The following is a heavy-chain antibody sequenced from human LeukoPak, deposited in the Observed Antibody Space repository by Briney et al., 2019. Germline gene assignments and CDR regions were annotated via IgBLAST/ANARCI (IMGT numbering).Heavy chain of an antibody. CDR2: IRSKAYGGTT. V-gene: IGHV3-49*03. Sequence: GGSLRLSCTASGFTFGDYAMSWFRQAPGKGLEWVGFIRSKAYGGTTEYAASVKGRFTIPRDDSKSIAYLQMNSLKTEDTAVYYCTRLVVGASAFDIWGQGTMVTVSS. CDR1: GFTFGDYA. J-gene: IGHJ3*02. D-gene: IGHD1-26*01. CDR3: TRLVVGASAFDI.